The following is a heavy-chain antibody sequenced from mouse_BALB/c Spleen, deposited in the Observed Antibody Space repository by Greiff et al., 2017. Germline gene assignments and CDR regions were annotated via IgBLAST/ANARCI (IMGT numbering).Heavy chain of an antibody. CDR3: ATIYYDLAWFAY. CDR2: INSNGGST. CDR1: GFTFSSYG. D-gene: IGHD2-4*01. Sequence: EVKLVESGGGLVQPGGSLKLSCAASGFTFSSYGMSWVRQTPDKRLELVATINSNGGSTYYPDSVKGRFTISRDNAKNTLYLQMSSLKSEDTAMYYCATIYYDLAWFAYWGQGTLVTVSA. V-gene: IGHV5-6-3*01. J-gene: IGHJ3*01.